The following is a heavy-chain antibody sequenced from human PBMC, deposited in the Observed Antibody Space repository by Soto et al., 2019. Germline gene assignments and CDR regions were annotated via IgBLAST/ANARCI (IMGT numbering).Heavy chain of an antibody. Sequence: PGGSLRHSSTASGCNFSSYSMNWVRQDPGKGLEWVSSISSSSGNIYYADSVKGRFTISRDNSKNTLYLQMNSLRAEDTAVYYCAKDLGTDDFWSAYYTYYYMDVWGKGTTVTVSS. CDR3: AKDLGTDDFWSAYYTYYYMDV. D-gene: IGHD3-3*01. CDR2: ISSSSGNI. J-gene: IGHJ6*03. V-gene: IGHV3-21*04. CDR1: GCNFSSYS.